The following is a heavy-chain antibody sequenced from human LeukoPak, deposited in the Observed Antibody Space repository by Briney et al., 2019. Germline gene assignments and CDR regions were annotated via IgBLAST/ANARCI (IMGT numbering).Heavy chain of an antibody. D-gene: IGHD1-26*01. CDR2: INHSGST. Sequence: GSLRLSCAASGFAFSNYGMHWVRQPPGKGLEWIGEINHSGSTNYNPSLKSRVTISVDTSKNQFSLKLSSVTAADTAVYYCARGRRVGASCYMDVWGKGTTVTVSS. CDR3: ARGRRVGASCYMDV. J-gene: IGHJ6*03. CDR1: GFAFSNYG. V-gene: IGHV4-34*01.